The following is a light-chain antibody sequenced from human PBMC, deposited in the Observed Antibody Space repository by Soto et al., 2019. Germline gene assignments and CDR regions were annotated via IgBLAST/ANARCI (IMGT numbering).Light chain of an antibody. Sequence: EIVMTQSPATVSVSPGERATFSCRASKSASSNLAWYQQEPGQAPRLLIYCASTRATGIPARFSGSGSGTEFTLTISSLQSEDFAVYYCQQYQKWPLTFGGGTNVEIK. CDR1: KSASSN. CDR3: QQYQKWPLT. J-gene: IGKJ4*01. V-gene: IGKV3-15*01. CDR2: CAS.